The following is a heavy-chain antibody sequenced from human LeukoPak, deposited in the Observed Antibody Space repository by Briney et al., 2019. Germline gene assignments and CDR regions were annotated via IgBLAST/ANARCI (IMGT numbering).Heavy chain of an antibody. J-gene: IGHJ3*02. CDR2: IYHSGST. D-gene: IGHD5-24*01. CDR3: ARAGMGDAFDI. CDR1: GGSISSGGYS. V-gene: IGHV4-30-2*01. Sequence: SETLSLTCAVSGGSISSGGYSWSWIRQPPGKGLEWIGYIYHSGSTYYNPSLKSRVTISVDRSKNQFSLKLSSVTAADTAVYYYARAGMGDAFDIWGQGTMVTVSS.